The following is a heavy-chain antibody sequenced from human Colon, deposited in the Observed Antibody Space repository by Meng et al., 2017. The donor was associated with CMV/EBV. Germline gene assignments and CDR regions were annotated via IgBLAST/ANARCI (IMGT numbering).Heavy chain of an antibody. D-gene: IGHD4-11*01. CDR3: ARGPGATVTTGFDY. V-gene: IGHV3-21*01. CDR1: GFTFSSYS. CDR2: ISTASTYI. J-gene: IGHJ4*02. Sequence: GGSLRLSCAASGFTFSSYSMNWVRQALGKGLEWIASISTASTYIYYAESLKGRFTISRDNAKDSLDLHMNSLSAEDTAVYYCARGPGATVTTGFDYWGQGTLVTVSS.